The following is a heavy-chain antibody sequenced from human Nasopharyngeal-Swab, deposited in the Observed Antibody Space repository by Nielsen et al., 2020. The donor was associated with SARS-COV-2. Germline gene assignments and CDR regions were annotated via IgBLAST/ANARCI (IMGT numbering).Heavy chain of an antibody. CDR2: IYYSGST. D-gene: IGHD1-26*01. V-gene: IGHV4-61*05. CDR1: GGSISSSSYY. J-gene: IGHJ4*02. CDR3: ASSGSYLGADY. Sequence: SETLSLTCTVSGGSISSSSYYWGWIRQPPGKGLEWIGYIYYSGSTNYNPSLKSRVTISVDTSKNQFSLKLSSVTAADTAVYYCASSGSYLGADYWGQGTLVTVSS.